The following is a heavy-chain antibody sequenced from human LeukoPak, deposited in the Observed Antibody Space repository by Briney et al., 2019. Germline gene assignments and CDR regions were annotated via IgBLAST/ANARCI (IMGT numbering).Heavy chain of an antibody. CDR2: INHSGST. J-gene: IGHJ2*01. CDR1: GGSFSDYY. D-gene: IGHD3-16*01. Sequence: PSETLSLTCAFSGGSFSDYYWSWIRQPPGKGLEWIGEINHSGSTNYNPSLKSRVTISGDTSKNQFSLKLSSVTAADTAVFYCAGVRGGIRYFDLWGRGTLVTVSS. CDR3: AGVRGGIRYFDL. V-gene: IGHV4-34*01.